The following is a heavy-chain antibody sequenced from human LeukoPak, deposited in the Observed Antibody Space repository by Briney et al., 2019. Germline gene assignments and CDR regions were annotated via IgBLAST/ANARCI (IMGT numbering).Heavy chain of an antibody. CDR1: GFTFSSYS. D-gene: IGHD2-2*02. V-gene: IGHV3-7*01. J-gene: IGHJ6*03. CDR3: ARAYLPTRYCSSTSCYMYYYYMDV. Sequence: GGSLRLSRAASGFTFSSYSMSWVRQAPGKGLEWVANIKQDGSEKYYVDSVKGRFTISRDNAKNSLYLQMNSLRAEDTAVYYCARAYLPTRYCSSTSCYMYYYYMDVWGKGTTVTVSS. CDR2: IKQDGSEK.